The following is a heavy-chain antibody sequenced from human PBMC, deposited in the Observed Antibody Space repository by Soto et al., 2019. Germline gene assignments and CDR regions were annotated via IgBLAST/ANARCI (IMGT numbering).Heavy chain of an antibody. D-gene: IGHD1-26*01. V-gene: IGHV1-69*13. Sequence: SVKVSCKASGGTFSSYAISWVRQAPGQGLEWMGGIIPIFGTANYAQKFQGRVTITADESTSTAYMELSSLRSEDTAVYYCASGLSGSYYVYSPLLDPLLFDYWGQGTLVTVSS. CDR1: GGTFSSYA. J-gene: IGHJ4*02. CDR2: IIPIFGTA. CDR3: ASGLSGSYYVYSPLLDPLLFDY.